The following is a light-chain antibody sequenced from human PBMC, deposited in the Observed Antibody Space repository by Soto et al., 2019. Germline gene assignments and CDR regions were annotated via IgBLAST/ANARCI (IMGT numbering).Light chain of an antibody. CDR3: QAWDSSNVV. Sequence: SYELTQPPSVSVSPGQTASITCSGDKLGDKYACWYQQKPGQSPVLVIYQDSKRPSGIPERISGSKSGNTATLTISGTQAMDEADYYCQAWDSSNVVFGGGTQVTVL. V-gene: IGLV3-1*01. CDR2: QDS. J-gene: IGLJ2*01. CDR1: KLGDKY.